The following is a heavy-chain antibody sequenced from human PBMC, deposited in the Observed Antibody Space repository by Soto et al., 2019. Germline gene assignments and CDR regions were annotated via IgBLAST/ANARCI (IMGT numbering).Heavy chain of an antibody. V-gene: IGHV1-69*13. Sequence: AVKVSCKASGGTFISYAISWVRQAPGQGLEWMGGIIPIFGTANYAQKVQGRVTITADESTSTAYMELSSLRSEETDVYFCARGRSTSWFADSWGQGTLVTVSS. CDR3: ARGRSTSWFADS. J-gene: IGHJ5*01. CDR2: IIPIFGTA. D-gene: IGHD2-2*01. CDR1: GGTFISYA.